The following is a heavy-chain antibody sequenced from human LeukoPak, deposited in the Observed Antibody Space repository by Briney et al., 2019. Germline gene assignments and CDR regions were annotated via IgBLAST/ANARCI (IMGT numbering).Heavy chain of an antibody. J-gene: IGHJ6*02. CDR2: IKQDGSEK. CDR3: ARGGGLDV. V-gene: IGHV3-7*03. Sequence: GGSLRLSCAASGFTFSSYWMSWVRQAPGKGLEWVANIKQDGSEKYYVDSVKGRFTFSRDNAKNSLYLQMSNLRAEDTAVYFCARGGGLDVWGQGATVTVSS. CDR1: GFTFSSYW. D-gene: IGHD3-16*01.